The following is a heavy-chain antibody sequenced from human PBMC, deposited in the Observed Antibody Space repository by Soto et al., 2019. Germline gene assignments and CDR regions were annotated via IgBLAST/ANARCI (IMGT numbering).Heavy chain of an antibody. D-gene: IGHD3-22*01. CDR3: ARAVDYYDSSGYYSV. CDR2: IIPIFGTA. Sequence: QVQLVQTGAEVKKPGSSVKVSCKASGGTFSSYAISWVRQAPGHGLEWMGGIIPIFGTANYAQKFQGRVTITADESTSTAYMELSSLRSEDTGVYYCARAVDYYDSSGYYSVWVQGTLVIVSS. CDR1: GGTFSSYA. J-gene: IGHJ4*02. V-gene: IGHV1-69*01.